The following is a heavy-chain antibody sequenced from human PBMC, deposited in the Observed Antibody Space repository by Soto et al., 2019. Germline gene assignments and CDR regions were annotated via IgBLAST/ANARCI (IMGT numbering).Heavy chain of an antibody. CDR1: GYTFNTYE. D-gene: IGHD3-22*01. CDR3: ATSLSGYYVDY. CDR2: IHVNGRTT. J-gene: IGHJ4*02. Sequence: PGGTLRLSCVASGYTFNTYEMMWVRQAPGKGLERVSYIHVNGRTTYYPESEKGRFTISRDNAKKSMYIQMNRLRAGDTAVYYCATSLSGYYVDYWGQGTLVTVSS. V-gene: IGHV3-48*03.